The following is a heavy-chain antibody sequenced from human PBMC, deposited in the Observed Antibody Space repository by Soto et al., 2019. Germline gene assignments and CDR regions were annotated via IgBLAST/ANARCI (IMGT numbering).Heavy chain of an antibody. CDR2: ISAYNGNT. D-gene: IGHD1-1*01. J-gene: IGHJ3*02. CDR3: ARDHNDAFDI. Sequence: GXSGKVSCKASAYTFTSYGISWVRQAPGQGLEWMGWISAYNGNTNYAQKLQGRVTMTTDTSTSTAYMELRSLRSDDTAVYYCARDHNDAFDIWGQGTMVTVSS. V-gene: IGHV1-18*04. CDR1: AYTFTSYG.